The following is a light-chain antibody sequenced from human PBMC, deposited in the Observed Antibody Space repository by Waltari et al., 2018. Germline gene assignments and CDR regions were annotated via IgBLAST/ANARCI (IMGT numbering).Light chain of an antibody. CDR1: QSVLYNFNNKNY. V-gene: IGKV4-1*01. J-gene: IGKJ2*03. CDR2: WAS. CDR3: QQYLTLPYS. Sequence: EMTQSPDSLPVSLGVRATINCKSSQSVLYNFNNKNYLAWFQLKPGQPPKLLIRWASTREPGVPDRFSGSGSGTDFTLTISSLQTEDVAVYYCQQYLTLPYSFGQGTKLEIK.